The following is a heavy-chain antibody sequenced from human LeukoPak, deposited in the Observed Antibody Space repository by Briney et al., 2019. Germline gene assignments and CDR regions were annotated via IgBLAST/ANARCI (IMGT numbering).Heavy chain of an antibody. V-gene: IGHV4-59*01. D-gene: IGHD5-24*01. J-gene: IGHJ4*02. Sequence: KPSETLSLTCTVSGGSMRSYYWSWIRQPPGKGLEWIGYIYYSGSTDYNPSLKGRVTISVDTSKNQFSLKLRSVTAADTALYYCARDRDGYNRFDYWGQGTLVTVSS. CDR2: IYYSGST. CDR3: ARDRDGYNRFDY. CDR1: GGSMRSYY.